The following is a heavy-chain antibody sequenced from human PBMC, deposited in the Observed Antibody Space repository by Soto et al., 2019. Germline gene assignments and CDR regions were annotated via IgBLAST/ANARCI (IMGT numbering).Heavy chain of an antibody. Sequence: GGSLRLSCAASGFSFSSYWMHWVRQAPGKGLVWVSRINSDGSSTAYADSVMGRFTISRDNAKNTLYLQMNSLRAEDTAVYYCARDQGYCSGGSCYVAGYWGQGTLVTVSS. CDR1: GFSFSSYW. D-gene: IGHD2-15*01. CDR2: INSDGSST. V-gene: IGHV3-74*01. CDR3: ARDQGYCSGGSCYVAGY. J-gene: IGHJ4*02.